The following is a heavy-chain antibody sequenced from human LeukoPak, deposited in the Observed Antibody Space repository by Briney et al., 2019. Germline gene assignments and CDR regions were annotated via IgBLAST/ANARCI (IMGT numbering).Heavy chain of an antibody. V-gene: IGHV3-30-3*01. CDR1: GFTFSSYA. CDR2: ISYDGSNK. CDR3: ARDLPQHIVVVTASNAFDI. Sequence: GRSLRLSCAASGFTFSSYAMHWVRQAPGKGLERVAVISYDGSNKYYADSVKGRFTISRDNSKNTLYLQMNSLRAEDTAVYYCARDLPQHIVVVTASNAFDIRGQGTMVTVSS. J-gene: IGHJ3*02. D-gene: IGHD2-21*02.